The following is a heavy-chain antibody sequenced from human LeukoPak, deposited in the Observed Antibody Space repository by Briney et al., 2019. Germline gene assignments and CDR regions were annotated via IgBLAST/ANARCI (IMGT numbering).Heavy chain of an antibody. CDR3: AKGSNWNYLYYFDY. CDR1: GFTFSNYA. J-gene: IGHJ4*02. D-gene: IGHD1-7*01. CDR2: VSSTGGTT. Sequence: GGSLRLSCAASGFTFSNYAMSWVRQAPGKGMEWVSSVSSTGGTTYYADSVKGRFTISRDNSKNMLYLQMNSLRAEDTSVYYCAKGSNWNYLYYFDYWGQGTLVTVSS. V-gene: IGHV3-23*01.